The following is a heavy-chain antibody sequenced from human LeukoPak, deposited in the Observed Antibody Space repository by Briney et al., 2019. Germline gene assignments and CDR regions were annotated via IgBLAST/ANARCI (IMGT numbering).Heavy chain of an antibody. V-gene: IGHV1-2*06. J-gene: IGHJ4*02. Sequence: ASVKVSCKASGYTFTGYYMHWVRQAPGQGLEWMGRINPNSGGTNYAQKFQGSVTMTRDTSISTAYMKLSRLRSDDTAVYYCASARDGYTDYWGQGTLVTVSS. D-gene: IGHD5-24*01. CDR1: GYTFTGYY. CDR3: ASARDGYTDY. CDR2: INPNSGGT.